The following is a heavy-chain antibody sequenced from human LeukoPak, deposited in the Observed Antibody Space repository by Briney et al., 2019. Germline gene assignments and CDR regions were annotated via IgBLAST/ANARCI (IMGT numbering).Heavy chain of an antibody. CDR2: ISAYNGNT. Sequence: ASVKVSCKASGYTFTGYYMHWVRQAPGQGLEWMGWISAYNGNTNYAQKLQGRVTMTTDTSTSTAYMELRSLRSDDTAVYYCARGDCSSTSCYGGLDYWGQGTLVTVSS. D-gene: IGHD2-2*01. J-gene: IGHJ4*02. V-gene: IGHV1-18*04. CDR3: ARGDCSSTSCYGGLDY. CDR1: GYTFTGYY.